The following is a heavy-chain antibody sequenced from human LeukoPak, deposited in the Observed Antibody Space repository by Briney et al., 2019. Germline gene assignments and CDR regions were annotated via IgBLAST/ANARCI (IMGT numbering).Heavy chain of an antibody. Sequence: GGSLRLSCAASGFTFSSYGMHWVRQAPGKGLEWVAFIRYDGSNKYYADSVKGRFTISRDNAKNSLYLQMNSLRAEDTALYYCARGPEYSSSSSVFDIWGQGTMVTVSS. CDR1: GFTFSSYG. CDR2: IRYDGSNK. D-gene: IGHD6-6*01. CDR3: ARGPEYSSSSSVFDI. J-gene: IGHJ3*02. V-gene: IGHV3-30*02.